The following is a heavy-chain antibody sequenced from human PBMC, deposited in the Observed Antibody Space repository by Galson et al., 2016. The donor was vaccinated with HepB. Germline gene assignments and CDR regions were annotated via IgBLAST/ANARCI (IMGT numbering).Heavy chain of an antibody. V-gene: IGHV3-23*01. CDR1: GFSFSNSG. J-gene: IGHJ4*02. CDR3: AKDLLGGTFIPYFFDY. CDR2: ISGSGGST. Sequence: SLRLSCAASGFSFSNSGMSWVRQAPGWGLEWVSGISGSGGSTYYADSVRGRFTISRDNSKNTLYLQMNSLRAEDTAVYYCAKDLLGGTFIPYFFDYWGQGTLVTVSS. D-gene: IGHD1-26*01.